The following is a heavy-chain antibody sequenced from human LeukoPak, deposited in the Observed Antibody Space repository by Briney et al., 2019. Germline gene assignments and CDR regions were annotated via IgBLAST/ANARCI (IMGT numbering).Heavy chain of an antibody. V-gene: IGHV3-30*18. J-gene: IGHJ4*02. Sequence: GGSLRLSCAASGFTFSSYGMHWVRQAPGKGLEWVAVISYDGSNKYYADSVKGRFTISRDNSKNTLYLQMNSLRAEDTAVYYCAKDLSPGVQYYFDYWGQGTLVTVSS. CDR1: GFTFSSYG. D-gene: IGHD4-11*01. CDR2: ISYDGSNK. CDR3: AKDLSPGVQYYFDY.